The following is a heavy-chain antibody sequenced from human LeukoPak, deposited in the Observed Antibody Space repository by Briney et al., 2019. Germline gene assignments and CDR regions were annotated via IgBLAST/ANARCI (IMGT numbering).Heavy chain of an antibody. D-gene: IGHD2-15*01. CDR2: INHSGST. J-gene: IGHJ4*02. Sequence: PSETLSLTCAVYGGAFSGYYWSWIRQPPGKGLEWIGEINHSGSTNYDPSLKSRVTMSVDMSKSQFSLNLSSVTAADTAVYYCAREACSGGSCYPDYWGQGTLVIVSS. CDR3: AREACSGGSCYPDY. CDR1: GGAFSGYY. V-gene: IGHV4-34*01.